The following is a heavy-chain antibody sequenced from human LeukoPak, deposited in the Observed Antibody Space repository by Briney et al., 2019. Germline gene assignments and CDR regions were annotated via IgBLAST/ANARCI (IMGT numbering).Heavy chain of an antibody. V-gene: IGHV3-23*01. CDR1: GFTFSSYA. Sequence: GGSLRLSCAASGFTFSSYAMNWVRQAPGKGLEWVSAFSGSGGSTYYADSVKGRFTISRDNSKNTLYLQMNSLRAEDTAVYYCARLDEAFDNWGQGTLVTVSS. CDR2: FSGSGGST. J-gene: IGHJ4*02. D-gene: IGHD3-16*01. CDR3: ARLDEAFDN.